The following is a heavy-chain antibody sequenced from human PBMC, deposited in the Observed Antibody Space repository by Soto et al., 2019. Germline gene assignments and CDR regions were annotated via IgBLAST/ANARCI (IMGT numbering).Heavy chain of an antibody. D-gene: IGHD4-17*01. CDR2: IRHSGST. CDR1: GGSFY. V-gene: IGHV4-34*01. J-gene: IGHJ6*02. Sequence: QVQLQQRGAGLLKPSETLSLNCAVYGGSFYWTWIRQPPGKGLEWIGEIRHSGSTNYNPSLKSRVSISIDRSKSQVSLTVYSVTAADTAVYYCARGGGDYDYAVDVWGQGTTVTVSS. CDR3: ARGGGDYDYAVDV.